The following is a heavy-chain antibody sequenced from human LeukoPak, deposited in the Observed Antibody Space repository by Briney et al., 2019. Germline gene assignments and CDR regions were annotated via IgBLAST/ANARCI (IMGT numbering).Heavy chain of an antibody. Sequence: SETLSLTCAVYGESFSVYYWSWIRQPPGKGLEWIGEINHSGSTNYNPSLKSRVTISVDTSKNQFSLKLSSVTAADTAVYYCASYDFWSGYFDYWGQGTLVTVSS. CDR1: GESFSVYY. D-gene: IGHD3-3*01. CDR2: INHSGST. CDR3: ASYDFWSGYFDY. J-gene: IGHJ4*02. V-gene: IGHV4-34*01.